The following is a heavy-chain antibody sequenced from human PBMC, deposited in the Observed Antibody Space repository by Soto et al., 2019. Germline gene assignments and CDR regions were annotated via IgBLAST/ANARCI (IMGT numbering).Heavy chain of an antibody. V-gene: IGHV4-34*01. CDR1: GGSFSGYY. CDR3: ATPCDHYDRGDAFDI. J-gene: IGHJ3*02. CDR2: INHSGST. D-gene: IGHD3-22*01. Sequence: SETLSLTCAVYGGSFSGYYWSWIRQPPGKGLEWIGEINHSGSTNYNPSLKSRVTISVDTSKNQFSLKLSSVTAADTAVYYCATPCDHYDRGDAFDICGQGTMVTVSS.